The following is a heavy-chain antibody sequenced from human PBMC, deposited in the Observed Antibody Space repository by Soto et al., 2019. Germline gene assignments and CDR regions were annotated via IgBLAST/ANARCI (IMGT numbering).Heavy chain of an antibody. V-gene: IGHV3-23*01. CDR3: AKSRGDSWTTYYFDY. CDR1: GFTFSSNS. J-gene: IGHJ4*02. CDR2: ISGRGGST. D-gene: IGHD4-4*01. Sequence: EVQLLESGGGLVQPGGSLKLSCAASGFTFSSNSMSWVRQAPGKGLEWVSGISGRGGSTYYANSVKGRLTISRDNSDNMLYLQIYSLRAEDTAVYFCAKSRGDSWTTYYFDYWGQGTLITVSS.